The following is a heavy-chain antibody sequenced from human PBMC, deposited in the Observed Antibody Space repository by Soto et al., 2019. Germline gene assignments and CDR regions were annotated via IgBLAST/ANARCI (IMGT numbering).Heavy chain of an antibody. J-gene: IGHJ3*02. V-gene: IGHV4-34*01. CDR2: INHSGST. CDR1: GGSFSGYY. Sequence: QVQLQQWGAGLLKPSETLSLTCAVYGGSFSGYYWSWIRQPPGKGLEWIGEINHSGSTNYNPSLKSRVTISVGTSKNQFYLKLSSVTAADTAVYYCARARLRCSGGSCYSYAFDIWGQGTMVTVSS. CDR3: ARARLRCSGGSCYSYAFDI. D-gene: IGHD2-15*01.